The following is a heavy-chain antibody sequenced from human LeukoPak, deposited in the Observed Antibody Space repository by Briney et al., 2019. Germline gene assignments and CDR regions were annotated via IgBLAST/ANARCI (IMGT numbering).Heavy chain of an antibody. D-gene: IGHD3-3*01. CDR2: IYHSGNT. CDR3: ARQVSWSTSGGNWFDP. J-gene: IGHJ5*02. CDR1: GYSISSGYY. V-gene: IGHV4-38-2*01. Sequence: SETLSLTCAVSGYSISSGYYWGWIRQPPGKGLEWIGSIYHSGNTYYNPSFKSRVTISVDTFKNQFSLKLSSVTAADTAVYYCARQVSWSTSGGNWFDPWGQGTLVTVSS.